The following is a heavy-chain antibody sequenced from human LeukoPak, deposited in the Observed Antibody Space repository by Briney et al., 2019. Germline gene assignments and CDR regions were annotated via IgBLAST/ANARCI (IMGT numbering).Heavy chain of an antibody. CDR1: GYTFTSYD. V-gene: IGHV1-8*01. CDR3: ARESTFRLLRNVSDI. Sequence: ASVKVSCKASGYTFTSYDINWVRQATGQGLEWMGWMNPNSGNTGYAQKFQGRVTMTSDMSTSTVAMDLSSLRSDDTAVYYCARESTFRLLRNVSDIWGQGTMVTVSS. D-gene: IGHD5-12*01. J-gene: IGHJ3*02. CDR2: MNPNSGNT.